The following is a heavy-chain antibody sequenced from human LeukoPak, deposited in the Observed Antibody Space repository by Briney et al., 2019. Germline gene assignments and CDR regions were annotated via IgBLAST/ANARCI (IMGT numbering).Heavy chain of an antibody. Sequence: KPGGSLRLSCAASGFTFSSYSMNWVRQAPGKGLEWVSYISSSSSYIYYADSVKGRFTISRDNAKNSVYLQMNSLRAEDTAVYYCARDRGGDGTFDYWGQGTLVTVSS. CDR3: ARDRGGDGTFDY. CDR1: GFTFSSYS. D-gene: IGHD5-24*01. J-gene: IGHJ4*02. V-gene: IGHV3-21*05. CDR2: ISSSSSYI.